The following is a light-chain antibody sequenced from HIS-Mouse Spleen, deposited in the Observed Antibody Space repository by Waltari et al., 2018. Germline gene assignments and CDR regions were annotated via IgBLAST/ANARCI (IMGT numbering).Light chain of an antibody. Sequence: SYELTQPPSVSVSPGQTASITCSGGKLGAKYACWYQQKPGQSPVLVIYQDSKRPSGIPERFSGSNSGNTATLTISGTQAMDEADYYCQAWDSSTYVFGTGTKVTVL. CDR3: QAWDSSTYV. J-gene: IGLJ1*01. CDR1: KLGAKY. CDR2: QDS. V-gene: IGLV3-1*01.